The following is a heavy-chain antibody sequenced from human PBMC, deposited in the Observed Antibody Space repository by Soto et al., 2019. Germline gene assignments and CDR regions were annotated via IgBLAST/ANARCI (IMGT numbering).Heavy chain of an antibody. CDR1: GGSISSYY. CDR3: ARDGTSSYGLDV. V-gene: IGHV4-4*07. Sequence: ASETLSLTCSVSGGSISSYYWSWIRQSAGKGLEWIGRIQNSGNAYYNPSLEGRVTISEDTSKNQFSLKVSSVTAADTAVYYCARDGTSSYGLDVWGQGTTVTVSS. CDR2: IQNSGNA. D-gene: IGHD2-2*01. J-gene: IGHJ6*02.